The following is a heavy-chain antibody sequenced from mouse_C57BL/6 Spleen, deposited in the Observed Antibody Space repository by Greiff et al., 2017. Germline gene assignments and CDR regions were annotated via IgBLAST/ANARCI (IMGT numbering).Heavy chain of an antibody. CDR2: IWRGGST. CDR3: AKNKPGGYFDY. CDR1: GFSLTSYG. V-gene: IGHV2-5*01. Sequence: VQLQQSGPGLVQPSQSLSITCTVSGFSLTSYGVHWVRQSPGKGLEWLGVIWRGGSTDYNAAIMSRLSITKDNAKSQVFFKMNSLQADDTAISDCAKNKPGGYFDYWGQGTTLTVSS. J-gene: IGHJ2*01.